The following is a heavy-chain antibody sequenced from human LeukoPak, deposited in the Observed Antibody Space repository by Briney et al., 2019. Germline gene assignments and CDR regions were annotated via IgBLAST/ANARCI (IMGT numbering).Heavy chain of an antibody. CDR2: IDPSDSYT. CDR1: GYSFTSYW. V-gene: IGHV5-10-1*01. CDR3: AIYGGYSHAFDI. D-gene: IGHD3-22*01. J-gene: IGHJ3*02. Sequence: GESLKISCKGSGYSFTSYWISWVRQMPGKGLEWMGRIDPSDSYTNYSPSFQGHVTISADKSISTACLQWSSLKASDTAMYYCAIYGGYSHAFDIWGQGTMVTVSS.